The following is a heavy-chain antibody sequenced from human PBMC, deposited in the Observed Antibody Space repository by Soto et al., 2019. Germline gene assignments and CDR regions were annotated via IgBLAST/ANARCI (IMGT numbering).Heavy chain of an antibody. Sequence: AGGSLRLSCVASGFSFNKYAMIWVRQAPGKGQEWVSGITGSGNTIEYTASVKGRLTISRDNSKNTVYLQMDGLRAEDTAMYYCAKDDVAGDGLWLVSDWGHGIPVTVSS. CDR2: ITGSGNTI. CDR1: GFSFNKYA. J-gene: IGHJ4*01. V-gene: IGHV3-23*01. CDR3: AKDDVAGDGLWLVSD. D-gene: IGHD2-21*02.